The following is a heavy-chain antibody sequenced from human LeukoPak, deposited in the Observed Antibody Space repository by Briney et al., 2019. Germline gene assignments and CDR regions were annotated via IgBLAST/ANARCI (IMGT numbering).Heavy chain of an antibody. CDR1: GYTFTNYG. D-gene: IGHD2-8*01. Sequence: ASVKVSCKASGYTFTNYGISWVREAPGQGLEWMGWISAYNGNTNYGQKLQGRVTMTTDTSTSTAYMELRSLRSDDTDVYYCAREEYCTNGVCYTLDYWGQGTLVTVSS. V-gene: IGHV1-18*01. CDR3: AREEYCTNGVCYTLDY. J-gene: IGHJ4*02. CDR2: ISAYNGNT.